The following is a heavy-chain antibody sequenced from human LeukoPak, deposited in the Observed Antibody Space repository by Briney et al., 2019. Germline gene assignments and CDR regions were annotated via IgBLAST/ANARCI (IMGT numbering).Heavy chain of an antibody. CDR2: ISSSSSYI. D-gene: IGHD2-2*01. J-gene: IGHJ4*02. CDR1: GFTFSSYA. V-gene: IGHV3-21*01. Sequence: GGSLRLSCAASGFTFSSYAMSWVRQAPGKGLEWVSSISSSSSYIYYADSVKGRFTISGDNAKNSLYLQMNSLRAEDTAVYYWARDRLRVPAARPDYWGQGTLVTVSS. CDR3: ARDRLRVPAARPDY.